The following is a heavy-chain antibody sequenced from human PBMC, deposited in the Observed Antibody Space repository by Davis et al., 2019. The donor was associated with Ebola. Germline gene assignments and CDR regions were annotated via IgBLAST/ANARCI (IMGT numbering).Heavy chain of an antibody. Sequence: SQTLSLTCTVSGGSISSYYWSWIRQPPGKGLEWIGYIYYSGSTNYNPSLKSRVTISVDTSKNQFSLKLSSVTAADTAVYYCARNFWSGYQALYYYYGMDVWGQGTTVTVSS. D-gene: IGHD3-3*01. J-gene: IGHJ6*02. CDR1: GGSISSYY. CDR2: IYYSGST. CDR3: ARNFWSGYQALYYYYGMDV. V-gene: IGHV4-59*12.